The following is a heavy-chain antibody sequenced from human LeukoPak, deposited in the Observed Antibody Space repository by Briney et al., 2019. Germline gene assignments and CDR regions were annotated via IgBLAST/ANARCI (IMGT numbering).Heavy chain of an antibody. J-gene: IGHJ4*02. CDR1: GFTFSSYS. CDR2: ISSSISTI. CDR3: TRDSSLRDSNYGYFDS. D-gene: IGHD4-11*01. Sequence: VGSLRLSCAASGFTFSSYSMNLVRQAPGEGLEWVSYISSSISTIYYAHPVKGRFTISKANAKTSLSLQMNILAAEATAEYYCTRDSSLRDSNYGYFDSWGQGTLVTVSS. V-gene: IGHV3-48*01.